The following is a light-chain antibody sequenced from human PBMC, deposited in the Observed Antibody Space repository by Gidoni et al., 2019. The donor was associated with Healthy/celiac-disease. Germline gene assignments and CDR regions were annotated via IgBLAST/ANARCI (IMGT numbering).Light chain of an antibody. CDR2: GAS. J-gene: IGKJ3*01. Sequence: VLTHSPATLSLSPGERATLSCSASQSVSSSYLTWYQQKPGQAPRLLIYGASSSATVIPDRFSGSGAGTDVTLTIIRLEPDDVAVYYCQQYCSSPLFTFGPGTKVDIK. CDR1: QSVSSSY. CDR3: QQYCSSPLFT. V-gene: IGKV3-20*01.